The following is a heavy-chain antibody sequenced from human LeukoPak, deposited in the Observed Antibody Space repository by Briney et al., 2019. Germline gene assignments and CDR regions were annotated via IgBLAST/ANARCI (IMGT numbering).Heavy chain of an antibody. CDR1: GFTFDDYT. CDR3: AKVGNQWGEYDN. D-gene: IGHD3-10*01. Sequence: PGGSLRLSCAASGFTFDDYTMHWVRQAPGKGLEWVSGISYNSNRIDYADSVKGRFTISRDNAKRSLYLQMIGLTTEDTAFYYCAKVGNQWGEYDNWGQGVLVTVSS. CDR2: ISYNSNRI. J-gene: IGHJ4*02. V-gene: IGHV3-9*01.